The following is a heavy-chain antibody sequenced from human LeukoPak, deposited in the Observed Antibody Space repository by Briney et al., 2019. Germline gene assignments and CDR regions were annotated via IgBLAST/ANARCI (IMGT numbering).Heavy chain of an antibody. CDR1: CGSISSYY. Sequence: SETLSLTCTVSCGSISSYYWSWIRQPPGKGLEWIGYIYYSGSTNYNPSLKSRVTMSVDTSKNQFSLKLSSVTAADTAVYYCARCAVAGYYYYYYYMDVWGKGTTVTVSS. CDR3: ARCAVAGYYYYYYYMDV. D-gene: IGHD6-19*01. V-gene: IGHV4-59*12. CDR2: IYYSGST. J-gene: IGHJ6*03.